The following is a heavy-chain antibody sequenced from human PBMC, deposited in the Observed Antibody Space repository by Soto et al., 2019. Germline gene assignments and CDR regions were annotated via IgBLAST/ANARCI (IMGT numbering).Heavy chain of an antibody. D-gene: IGHD2-21*02. J-gene: IGHJ4*02. CDR3: AHRRVRDLYFDY. CDR1: GFSLSTSGVG. CDR2: IYWDDDK. Sequence: QITLKETGPTLVKPTQTLTLTCSFSGFSLSTSGVGVGWIRQPPGKALEWLALIYWDDDKRYNTSLMSRLAVTRDTSKDQLVLTLTDMAPVDTATYYCAHRRVRDLYFDYWGQGTPVTVSS. V-gene: IGHV2-5*02.